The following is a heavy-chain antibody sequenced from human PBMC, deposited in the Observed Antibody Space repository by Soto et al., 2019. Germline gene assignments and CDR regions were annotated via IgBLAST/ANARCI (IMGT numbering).Heavy chain of an antibody. CDR2: IYYSGST. CDR3: AREWIAARRRLHWFDP. J-gene: IGHJ5*02. D-gene: IGHD6-6*01. CDR1: GGSISSYN. Sequence: SANLSLTYTVSGGSISSYNWSRSRQPPGKGLEWIGYIYYSGSTHYNPSLKSRVTISVDTSKNQFSLKLSSVTAADTAVYYCAREWIAARRRLHWFDPWGQGTLVSVS. V-gene: IGHV4-59*01.